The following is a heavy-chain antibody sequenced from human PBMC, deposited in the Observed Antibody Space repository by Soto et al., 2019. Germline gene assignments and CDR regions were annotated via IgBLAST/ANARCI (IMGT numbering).Heavy chain of an antibody. D-gene: IGHD2-2*01. Sequence: PSETLSLTCTVSGGSVSSGSYYWSWIRQPPGKGLEWIGYIYYSGSTNYNPSLKSRVTISVDTSKNQFSLKLSSVTAADTAVYYCARLGYCSSTSCYLLDDWGQGTLVTVAS. CDR3: ARLGYCSSTSCYLLDD. V-gene: IGHV4-61*01. J-gene: IGHJ4*02. CDR1: GGSVSSGSYY. CDR2: IYYSGST.